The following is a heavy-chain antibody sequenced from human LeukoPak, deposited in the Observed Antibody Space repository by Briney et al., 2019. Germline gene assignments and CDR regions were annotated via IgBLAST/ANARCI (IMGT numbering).Heavy chain of an antibody. CDR3: ARGGAAQSGDHDAFDI. Sequence: SETLSLTCTVSGGSISSSSYYWGWIRQPPGKGLEWIGSIYYSGSTYYNPSLKSRLTISVDTSKNQFSLKLSSVTAADTAVYYCARGGAAQSGDHDAFDIWGQGTMVTVSS. V-gene: IGHV4-39*07. CDR2: IYYSGST. D-gene: IGHD3-10*01. CDR1: GGSISSSSYY. J-gene: IGHJ3*02.